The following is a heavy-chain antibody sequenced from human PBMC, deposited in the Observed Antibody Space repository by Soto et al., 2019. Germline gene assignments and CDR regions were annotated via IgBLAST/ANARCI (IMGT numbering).Heavy chain of an antibody. CDR1: GFTFSSYW. J-gene: IGHJ1*01. Sequence: EVQLVESGGGLVQPGGSLRLSCAASGFTFSSYWMHWVRQAPGEGLVWVSRINTDGSSTSYADSVKGRFTISRDNAKTTLFLQMNSLTAEDTAVYFGARGEIRHSSGSVYWGQGTLVTVSS. CDR3: ARGEIRHSSGSVY. D-gene: IGHD6-25*01. CDR2: INTDGSST. V-gene: IGHV3-74*01.